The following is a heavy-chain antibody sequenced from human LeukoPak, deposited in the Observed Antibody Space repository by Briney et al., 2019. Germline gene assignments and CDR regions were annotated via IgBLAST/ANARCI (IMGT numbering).Heavy chain of an antibody. D-gene: IGHD3-16*02. CDR1: GGSISSSNW. V-gene: IGHV4-4*02. CDR2: IYHSGST. Sequence: SGTLSLTCAVSGGSISSSNWWSWVRQPPGKGLEWIEEIYHSGSTNYNPSLKSRVTISVDKSKNQFSLKLSSVTAADTAVYYCASTDDYVWGSYPNYWGQGTLVTVSS. J-gene: IGHJ4*02. CDR3: ASTDDYVWGSYPNY.